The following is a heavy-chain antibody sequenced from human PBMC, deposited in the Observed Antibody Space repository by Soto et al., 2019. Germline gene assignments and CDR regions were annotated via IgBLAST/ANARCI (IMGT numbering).Heavy chain of an antibody. CDR1: GGSISSGGYY. D-gene: IGHD6-19*01. Sequence: SETLSLTCTVSGGSISSGGYYWSWIRQPPGKGLEWIGYIYYSGSTNYNPSLKSRVTISVDTSKNQFSLKLSSVTAADTAVYYCAREGIAVAGSFDYWGQGTLVTVSS. CDR2: IYYSGST. CDR3: AREGIAVAGSFDY. V-gene: IGHV4-61*08. J-gene: IGHJ4*02.